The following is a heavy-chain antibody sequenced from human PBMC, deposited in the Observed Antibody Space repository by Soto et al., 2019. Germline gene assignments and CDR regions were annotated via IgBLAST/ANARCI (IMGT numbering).Heavy chain of an antibody. Sequence: EVYLVESGGGLVQPGGSLRLSCAASGFIFSSYWMSWVRHTPGKGLEWVANIKEDGNEKYYVESVKGRFTISRDHTKNLLFLQMNTLGVEDTAIYYCARALDYGGSFDSWGRGTLVTVSS. CDR2: IKEDGNEK. J-gene: IGHJ5*01. CDR1: GFIFSSYW. CDR3: ARALDYGGSFDS. D-gene: IGHD4-17*01. V-gene: IGHV3-7*01.